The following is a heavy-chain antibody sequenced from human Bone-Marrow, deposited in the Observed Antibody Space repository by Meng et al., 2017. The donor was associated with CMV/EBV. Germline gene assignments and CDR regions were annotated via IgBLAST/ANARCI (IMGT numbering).Heavy chain of an antibody. V-gene: IGHV3-30*04. CDR1: GFTFSSYA. Sequence: GESLKISCAASGFTFSSYAMHWVRQAPGKGLEWVAVISYDGSNKYYADSVKGRFTISRDNSKNTLYLQMNSLRAEDTAVYYCARDSALTRVGMDVWGQGTTVTVSS. CDR2: ISYDGSNK. D-gene: IGHD4-17*01. CDR3: ARDSALTRVGMDV. J-gene: IGHJ6*02.